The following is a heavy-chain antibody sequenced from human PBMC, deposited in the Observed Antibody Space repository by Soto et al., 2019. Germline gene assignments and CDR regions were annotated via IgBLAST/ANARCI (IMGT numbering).Heavy chain of an antibody. D-gene: IGHD3-16*01. V-gene: IGHV2-5*02. Sequence: HITLKESGPTLVTPTQTLTLTCTFSGFSLNTTAVGVGWMRQPPGKALEWLAPIYWDGDKRYSPSLKSRLAIPYDTAKQQVVLKMSSMDPVDTASYYCEHREGDGYVWGSYIDAFGMWFRGGMVTVSS. CDR3: EHREGDGYVWGSYIDAFGM. CDR1: GFSLNTTAVG. CDR2: IYWDGDK. J-gene: IGHJ3*02.